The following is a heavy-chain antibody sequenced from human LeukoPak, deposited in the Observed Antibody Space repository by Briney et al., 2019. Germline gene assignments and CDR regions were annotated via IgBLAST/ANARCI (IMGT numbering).Heavy chain of an antibody. CDR2: IYYSGST. J-gene: IGHJ5*02. CDR1: GGSISSSSYY. V-gene: IGHV4-39*01. D-gene: IGHD3-3*01. Sequence: SETPSLTCTVSGGSISSSSYYWGWIRQPPGKGLEWIGSIYYSGSTYYNPSLKSRVTISVDTSKNQFSLKLSSVTAADTAVYYCASHFEAGREYDFWSGYYDRLGWFDPWGQGTLVTVSS. CDR3: ASHFEAGREYDFWSGYYDRLGWFDP.